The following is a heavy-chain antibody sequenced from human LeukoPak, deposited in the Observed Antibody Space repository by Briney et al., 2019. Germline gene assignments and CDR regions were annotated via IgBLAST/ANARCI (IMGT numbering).Heavy chain of an antibody. D-gene: IGHD3-22*01. J-gene: IGHJ6*03. CDR2: INTNTGNP. CDR1: GYTFTSYA. CDR3: ARDPAYYYDSSGYSWYMDV. Sequence: ASVKVSCKASGYTFTSYAMNWVRQAPGQGLEWMGWINTNTGNPTYAQGFTGRFVFSLDTSVSTAYLQISSLKAEDTAVYYCARDPAYYYDSSGYSWYMDVWGKGTTVTVSS. V-gene: IGHV7-4-1*02.